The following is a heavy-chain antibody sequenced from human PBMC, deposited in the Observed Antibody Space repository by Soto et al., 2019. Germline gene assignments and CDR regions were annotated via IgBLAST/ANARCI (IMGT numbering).Heavy chain of an antibody. Sequence: ESVGGVVQPGRSLRLSCAASGFTFSSYGMHWVRQAPGKGLEWVAVIWYDGSNKYYADSVKGRFTISRDNSKNTLYLQMNSLRAEDTAVYYCARGYNWNYVAWVDYWGQGTLVTVSS. CDR3: ARGYNWNYVAWVDY. V-gene: IGHV3-33*01. CDR1: GFTFSSYG. D-gene: IGHD1-7*01. CDR2: IWYDGSNK. J-gene: IGHJ4*02.